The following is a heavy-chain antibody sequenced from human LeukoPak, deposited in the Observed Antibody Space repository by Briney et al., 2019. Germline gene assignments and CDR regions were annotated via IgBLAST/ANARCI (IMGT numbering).Heavy chain of an antibody. CDR3: ARGGDSSNWYPGYFDY. D-gene: IGHD6-13*01. CDR1: GFTFSNYW. V-gene: IGHV3-74*01. CDR2: IKSDGSST. Sequence: GSLRLSCAASGFTFSNYWLHWVRQAPGKGPVWVSRIKSDGSSTRFADSVQGRFTISRDNGKNTLYLQMNSLRAEDTAVYYCARGGDSSNWYPGYFDYWGQGALVTVSS. J-gene: IGHJ4*02.